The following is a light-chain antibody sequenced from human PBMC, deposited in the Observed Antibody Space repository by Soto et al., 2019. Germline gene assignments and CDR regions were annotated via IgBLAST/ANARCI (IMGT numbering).Light chain of an antibody. CDR3: CSYAGSSTYV. CDR2: EGS. CDR1: SSDVGSYNL. Sequence: SALTQPASVSGSPGQSITISCTGTSSDVGSYNLVSWYQQHPGTAPKLMIYEGSKRPSGVSNRFSGSKSGNTASLTISGLQAEDEAEYYCCSYAGSSTYVLGTGTKLTVL. J-gene: IGLJ1*01. V-gene: IGLV2-23*01.